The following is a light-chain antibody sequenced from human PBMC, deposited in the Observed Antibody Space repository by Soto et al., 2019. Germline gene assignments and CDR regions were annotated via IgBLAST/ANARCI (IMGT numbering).Light chain of an antibody. J-gene: IGLJ3*02. CDR1: SSDVGAHDY. CDR3: SSYTSRSTVA. Sequence: QSALTQPASVSGSPGQSITISCAGTSSDVGAHDYVSWYQQHPGKAPQLMIYDVDNRPSGVSNRFSGSKSGNTASLTISGLQAEDEADYYCSSYTSRSTVAFGGGTQLTVL. V-gene: IGLV2-14*03. CDR2: DVD.